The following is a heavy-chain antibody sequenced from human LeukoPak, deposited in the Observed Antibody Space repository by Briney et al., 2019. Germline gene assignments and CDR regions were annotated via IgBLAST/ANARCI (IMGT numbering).Heavy chain of an antibody. D-gene: IGHD7-27*01. V-gene: IGHV1-3*01. CDR3: ASRTGIGAADAFDI. CDR1: GYTFTSYA. CDR2: INAGNGNT. J-gene: IGHJ3*02. Sequence: ASVTVSCKASGYTFTSYAMHWVRQAPGQRLEWMGWINAGNGNTKYSQKFQGRVTITRDTSASTAYMELSSLRSEDTAVYYCASRTGIGAADAFDIWAKGQWSPSLQ.